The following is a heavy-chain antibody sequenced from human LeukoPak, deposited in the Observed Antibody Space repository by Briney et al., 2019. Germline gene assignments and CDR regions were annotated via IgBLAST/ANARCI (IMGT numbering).Heavy chain of an antibody. J-gene: IGHJ4*02. CDR3: ARGIVATKRRNYFDY. CDR1: GGSFSGYY. V-gene: IGHV4-34*01. CDR2: INHSGST. Sequence: SETLSLTCAVYGGSFSGYYWSWIRQPPGKGLEWIGEINHSGSTNYNPSLKSRVTISVDTSKNQFSLKLSSVTAADTAVYYCARGIVATKRRNYFDYWGQGTLVTVSS. D-gene: IGHD5-12*01.